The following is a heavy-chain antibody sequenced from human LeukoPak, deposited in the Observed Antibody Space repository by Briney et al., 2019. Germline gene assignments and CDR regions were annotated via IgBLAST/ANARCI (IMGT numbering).Heavy chain of an antibody. Sequence: ASVKVSCKASGYTFTSYYMHWVRQAPGQGLEWMGIINPSGGSTSYAQKSQGRVTMTRDTSTSTVYMELSSLRSEDTAVYYCARDYYGSGSPSHGQILSDYWGQGTLVTVSS. CDR1: GYTFTSYY. D-gene: IGHD3-10*01. J-gene: IGHJ4*02. V-gene: IGHV1-46*01. CDR3: ARDYYGSGSPSHGQILSDY. CDR2: INPSGGST.